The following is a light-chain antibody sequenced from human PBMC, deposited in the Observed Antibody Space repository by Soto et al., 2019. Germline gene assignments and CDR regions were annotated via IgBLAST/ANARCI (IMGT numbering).Light chain of an antibody. J-gene: IGKJ4*01. Sequence: IWMTQSPATLSVSPGERATLSCWASQSISSKLAWYQQKPGQAPRLLIYGASTRATGIPVRFSGSGSGTEFTLTITSLKPEDFAIYYCQEYNNWRPITFGGGTKVDI. CDR3: QEYNNWRPIT. V-gene: IGKV3-15*01. CDR1: QSISSK. CDR2: GAS.